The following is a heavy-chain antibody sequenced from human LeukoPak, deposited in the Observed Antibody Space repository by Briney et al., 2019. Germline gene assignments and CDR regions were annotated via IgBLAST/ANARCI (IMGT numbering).Heavy chain of an antibody. J-gene: IGHJ4*02. CDR2: IGTAGDT. CDR3: ARVLYYDSSGYYDY. V-gene: IGHV3-13*01. CDR1: GLTFSSHW. Sequence: GGSLRLSCAASGLTFSSHWMHWVRQATGKGLEWVSAIGTAGDTYYPGSVKGRFTISRENAKNSLYLQMNSLRAEDTAVYYCARVLYYDSSGYYDYWGQGTLVTVSS. D-gene: IGHD3-22*01.